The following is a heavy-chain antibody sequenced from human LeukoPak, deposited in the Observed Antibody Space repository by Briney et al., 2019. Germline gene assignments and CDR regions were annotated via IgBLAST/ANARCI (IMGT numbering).Heavy chain of an antibody. CDR2: INPNSGGT. Sequence: ASVKVSCKASGYTFTGYYMHWVRQAPGQGLEWMGWINPNSGGTNYAQKFQGWVTMTRDTSISTAYMELSRLRSDDTAVYYCATEWMGPLSPYYFDYWGQGTLVTVSS. D-gene: IGHD6-19*01. CDR3: ATEWMGPLSPYYFDY. J-gene: IGHJ4*02. CDR1: GYTFTGYY. V-gene: IGHV1-2*04.